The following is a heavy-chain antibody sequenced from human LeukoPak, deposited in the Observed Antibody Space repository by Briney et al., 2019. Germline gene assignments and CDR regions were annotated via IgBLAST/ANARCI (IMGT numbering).Heavy chain of an antibody. CDR2: ISYDGINK. D-gene: IGHD5-18*01. J-gene: IGHJ4*02. V-gene: IGHV3-30-3*01. Sequence: GGSLRLSCLTSGFTFVNASMSWVRQAPGKGLEWVALISYDGINKYYADSVRGRFTISRDDSKNTLYLQMNSLRAEDTAVYYCARDGAMDLKSTNLDYWGQGTLVTVSS. CDR3: ARDGAMDLKSTNLDY. CDR1: GFTFVNAS.